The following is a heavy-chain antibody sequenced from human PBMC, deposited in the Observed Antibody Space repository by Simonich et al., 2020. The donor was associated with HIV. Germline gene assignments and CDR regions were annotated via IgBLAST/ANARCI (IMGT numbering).Heavy chain of an antibody. J-gene: IGHJ6*02. V-gene: IGHV3-21*01. D-gene: IGHD6-13*01. CDR2: ISSSSSYI. CDR1: GFTFSSYT. Sequence: EVQLVESGGGPVKPGGSLRLSCAASGFTFSSYTVNWVRQSPGKGLEWVSSISSSSSYINYAASVKGRFTNSKDNAKNSLYLEMNSLRAEDTAVYYGARESSSWFDYYYGMDVWGQGTTVTVSS. CDR3: ARESSSWFDYYYGMDV.